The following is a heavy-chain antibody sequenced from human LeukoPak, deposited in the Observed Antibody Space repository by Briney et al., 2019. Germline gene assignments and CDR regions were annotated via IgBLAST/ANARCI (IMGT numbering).Heavy chain of an antibody. Sequence: PSETLSLTCTVSGGSISSYYWSWIRQPPGKGLEWIGYIYYSGSTNYNPSPKSRVTISVDTSKNQFSLKLSSVTAADTAVYYCAIRSGYGIIDYWGQGTLVTVSS. CDR1: GGSISSYY. CDR3: AIRSGYGIIDY. CDR2: IYYSGST. V-gene: IGHV4-59*12. D-gene: IGHD5-12*01. J-gene: IGHJ4*02.